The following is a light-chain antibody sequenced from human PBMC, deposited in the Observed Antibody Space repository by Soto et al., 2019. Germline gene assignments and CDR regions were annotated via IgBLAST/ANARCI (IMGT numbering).Light chain of an antibody. J-gene: IGLJ1*01. CDR1: SNDVGGYNY. Sequence: QSALTQPPSASGSPGQSVTISCTGTSNDVGGYNYVSWYQQHPGRAPKLIIYEVTQRPSGVPDRFSGSKSGNTASLTVSGLQAEDESDYYRNSYAGGIRPSVFLPGTKVTIL. CDR2: EVT. V-gene: IGLV2-8*01. CDR3: NSYAGGIRPSV.